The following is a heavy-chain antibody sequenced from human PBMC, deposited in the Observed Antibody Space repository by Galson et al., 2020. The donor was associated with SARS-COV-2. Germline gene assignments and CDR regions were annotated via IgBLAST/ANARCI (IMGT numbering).Heavy chain of an antibody. J-gene: IGHJ6*02. CDR3: ASAGQAPDYYYYYNLDV. CDR2: INPNSGGT. Sequence: ASVKVSCKPSGYTFTGHYMHWVRQAPGQGLEWIGWINPNSGGTKYAQKFQGRVTMTRDTSISTAYIELSRLRSDDTAIYYFASAGQAPDYYYYYNLDVWGQGTTVTVSS. CDR1: GYTFTGHY. D-gene: IGHD3-10*01. V-gene: IGHV1-2*02.